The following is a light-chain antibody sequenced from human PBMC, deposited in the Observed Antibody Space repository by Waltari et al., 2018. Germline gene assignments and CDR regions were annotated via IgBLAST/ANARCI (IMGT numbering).Light chain of an antibody. CDR1: QSVLYSSNNKNY. CDR3: QQYYSTPT. J-gene: IGKJ1*01. CDR2: WAS. Sequence: DIVMTQSPDSLAVSLGERATTNCKSSQSVLYSSNNKNYLAWYQQKPGQPPKLLIYWASTRESGVPDRFSGSGSGTDFTLTISSLQAEDVAVCYCQQYYSTPTFGQGTKVEIK. V-gene: IGKV4-1*01.